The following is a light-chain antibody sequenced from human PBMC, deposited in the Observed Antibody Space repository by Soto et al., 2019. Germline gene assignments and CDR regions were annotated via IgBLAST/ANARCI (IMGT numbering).Light chain of an antibody. CDR1: SSDVGDYNY. Sequence: QSVLTQPASVSGSPGQSITISCTGTSSDVGDYNYVSWYQQHPGKAPKLMIYEVSHRLSGVSNRFSGSKSGYTASLTISGLQDEDEADYYCSSYISNSIVVFGGGTKPTVL. J-gene: IGLJ2*01. CDR2: EVS. CDR3: SSYISNSIVV. V-gene: IGLV2-14*01.